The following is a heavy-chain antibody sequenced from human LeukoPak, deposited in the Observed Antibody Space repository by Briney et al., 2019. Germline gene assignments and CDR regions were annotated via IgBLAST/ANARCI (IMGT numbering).Heavy chain of an antibody. D-gene: IGHD2-21*01. Sequence: SGISWNSGSIGYADSVKGRFTISRDNAKNSLYLPMNSLRAEDTDLYDCAKATGAFPPAFDFWGQGTLVTVSS. J-gene: IGHJ4*02. CDR3: AKATGAFPPAFDF. V-gene: IGHV3-9*01. CDR2: ISWNSGSI.